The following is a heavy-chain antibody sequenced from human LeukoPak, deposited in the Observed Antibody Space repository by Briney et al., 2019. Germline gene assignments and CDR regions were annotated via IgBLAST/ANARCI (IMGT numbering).Heavy chain of an antibody. D-gene: IGHD6-19*01. V-gene: IGHV4-61*02. Sequence: SETLSLTCTVSGSSISSGSYYWSWIRQPAGKGLEWIGRIYTSGSTNYNPSLKSRVTISVDTSKNQFSLKLSSVTAADTAVYYCARDSVSSSGWNPFDYWGQGTLVTVSS. CDR2: IYTSGST. CDR1: GSSISSGSYY. CDR3: ARDSVSSSGWNPFDY. J-gene: IGHJ4*02.